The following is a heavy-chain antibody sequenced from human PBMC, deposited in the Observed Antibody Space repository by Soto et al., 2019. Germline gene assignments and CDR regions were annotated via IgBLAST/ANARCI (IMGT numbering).Heavy chain of an antibody. CDR2: IYSGGST. CDR3: ARSSYVAGLYYFDY. D-gene: IGHD6-13*01. V-gene: IGHV3-53*01. Sequence: GSLRLSCAASGFTVSSNYMSWVRQAPGKGLEWVSVIYSGGSTYYADSVKGRFTISRDNSKNTLYLQMNSLRAEDTAVYYCARSSYVAGLYYFDYWGQGTLVTVSS. CDR1: GFTVSSNY. J-gene: IGHJ4*02.